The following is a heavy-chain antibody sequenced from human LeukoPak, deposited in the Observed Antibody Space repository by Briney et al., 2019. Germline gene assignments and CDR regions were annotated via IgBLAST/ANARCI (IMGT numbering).Heavy chain of an antibody. CDR1: GGSFSGYY. D-gene: IGHD3-10*01. CDR2: INHSGST. CDR3: ARGLSVLLWFGDQQINWFDP. J-gene: IGHJ5*02. Sequence: PSETLSLTCAVYGGSFSGYYWSWIRQPPGKGLEWIGEINHSGSTNYNPSLKSRVTISVDTSKNQFSLKLSSVTAADTAVYYCARGLSVLLWFGDQQINWFDPWGQGTLVTVSS. V-gene: IGHV4-34*01.